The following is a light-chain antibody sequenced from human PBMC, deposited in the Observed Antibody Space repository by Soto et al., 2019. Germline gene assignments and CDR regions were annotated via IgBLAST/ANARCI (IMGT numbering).Light chain of an antibody. CDR2: GNS. CDR1: SSNIGAGYD. CDR3: QSYDTILSGSV. Sequence: QSVLTQPPSVSGAPGQRVTISCTRSSSNIGAGYDVHWYQQLPGTAPKVFIYGNSNRPSGVPDRFSGSKSGTSASLAITGLQAEDEADYYCQSYDTILSGSVFGGGTKLTVL. J-gene: IGLJ2*01. V-gene: IGLV1-40*01.